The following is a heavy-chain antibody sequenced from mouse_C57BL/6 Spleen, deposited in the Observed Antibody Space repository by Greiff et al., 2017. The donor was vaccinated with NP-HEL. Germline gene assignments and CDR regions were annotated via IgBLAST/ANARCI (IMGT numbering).Heavy chain of an antibody. D-gene: IGHD2-5*01. Sequence: EVQLKESGPGLVKPSQSLSLTCSVTGYSITSGYYWNWIRQFPGNKLEWMGYISYDGSNNYNPSLKNRISITRDTSKNQFFLKLNSVTTEDTATYYCARVGSNYYYAMDYWGQGTSVTVSS. V-gene: IGHV3-6*01. J-gene: IGHJ4*01. CDR2: ISYDGSN. CDR1: GYSITSGYY. CDR3: ARVGSNYYYAMDY.